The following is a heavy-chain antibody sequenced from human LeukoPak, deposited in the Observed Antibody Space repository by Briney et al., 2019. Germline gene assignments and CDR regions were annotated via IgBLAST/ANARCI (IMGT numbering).Heavy chain of an antibody. CDR2: ISNNGGST. D-gene: IGHD3-10*01. J-gene: IGHJ4*02. CDR1: GFTFSNYA. CDR3: AERFGEGEFDY. Sequence: GGSLRLSCAASGFTFSNYAMNWVRQAPGKGLEWVSFISNNGGSTYYTDSVQGRFTISRDNSKNTLYLQVNSLRAEDTAIYYCAERFGEGEFDYWGQGTLVTVSS. V-gene: IGHV3-23*01.